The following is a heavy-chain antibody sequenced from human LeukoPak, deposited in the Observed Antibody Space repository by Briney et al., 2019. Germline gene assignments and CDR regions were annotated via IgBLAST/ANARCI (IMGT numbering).Heavy chain of an antibody. J-gene: IGHJ6*03. Sequence: SETLSLTCTVSGGSISSYYWSWIRQPPGKGLEWIGYIYYSGSTNYNPSLKSRVTISVDTSKNQFSLKLSSVTAADTAVYYCAREAGSGYYGSYYYYMDVWGKGTTVTVSS. CDR1: GGSISSYY. CDR3: AREAGSGYYGSYYYYMDV. CDR2: IYYSGST. V-gene: IGHV4-59*12. D-gene: IGHD3-22*01.